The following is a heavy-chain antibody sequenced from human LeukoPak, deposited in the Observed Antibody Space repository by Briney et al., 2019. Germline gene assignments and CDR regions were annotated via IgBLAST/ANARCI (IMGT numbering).Heavy chain of an antibody. CDR2: ISYDGSNK. CDR3: ARGSGYAPYYYYGMDV. D-gene: IGHD3-10*01. J-gene: IGHJ6*02. Sequence: GRSLRLSCAASGFTFSSYAMHWVRQAPGKGLEWVAVISYDGSNKYYADSVKGRFTISRDNSKNTLYLQMNSLRAEDTAVYYCARGSGYAPYYYYGMDVWGQGTRSPSP. CDR1: GFTFSSYA. V-gene: IGHV3-30*04.